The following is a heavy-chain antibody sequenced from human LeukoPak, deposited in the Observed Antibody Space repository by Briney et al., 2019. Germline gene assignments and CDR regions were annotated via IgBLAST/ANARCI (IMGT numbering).Heavy chain of an antibody. V-gene: IGHV3-30-3*01. CDR2: ISYDGSNK. J-gene: IGHJ6*02. Sequence: GGSLRLSCAASGFTFSSYAMHWVRQAPGKGLEWVAVISYDGSNKYYADSVKGRFTISRDNSKNTLYLQMNSLRAEDTAVYYCAKDKGGRGIGVVRENYYGMDVWGQGTTVTVSS. CDR1: GFTFSSYA. D-gene: IGHD3-3*01. CDR3: AKDKGGRGIGVVRENYYGMDV.